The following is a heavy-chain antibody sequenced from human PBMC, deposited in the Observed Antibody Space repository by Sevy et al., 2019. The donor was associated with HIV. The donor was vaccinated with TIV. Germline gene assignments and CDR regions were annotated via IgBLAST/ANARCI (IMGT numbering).Heavy chain of an antibody. CDR2: ISSSGSSI. Sequence: EGSLRLSCTASGFTFSSYDMNWVRQAPGKGLEWVSKISSSGSSIYYADSVKGRFTISRDNAKNSLNLQMNSLRAEETAVYYCTRNGGAFDNGFDPWGQGTLVTVSS. D-gene: IGHD2-8*01. V-gene: IGHV3-48*03. CDR3: TRNGGAFDNGFDP. J-gene: IGHJ5*02. CDR1: GFTFSSYD.